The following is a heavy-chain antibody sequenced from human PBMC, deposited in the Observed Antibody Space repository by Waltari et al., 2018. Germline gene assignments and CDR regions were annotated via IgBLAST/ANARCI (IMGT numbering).Heavy chain of an antibody. CDR2: ISSSSSTI. CDR1: GFTFSSYS. Sequence: EVQLVESGGGLVQPGGSLRLSCAASGFTFSSYSMNWVRQAPGKGLEWVSYISSSSSTIYYADSVKGRFTISRDNAKNSLYLQMNSLRAEDTAVYYCARDSPTSGFDYWGQGTLVTVSS. CDR3: ARDSPTSGFDY. V-gene: IGHV3-48*04. J-gene: IGHJ4*02. D-gene: IGHD2-2*01.